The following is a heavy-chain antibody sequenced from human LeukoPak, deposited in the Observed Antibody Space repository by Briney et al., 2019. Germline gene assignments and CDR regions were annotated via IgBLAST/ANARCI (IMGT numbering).Heavy chain of an antibody. V-gene: IGHV4-39*07. J-gene: IGHJ4*02. CDR2: IYYSGST. D-gene: IGHD6-19*01. Sequence: SETLSLTCTASGGSISSSSYYWGWIRQPPGKGLEWIGSIYYSGSTYYNPSLKSRVTISVDTSKNQFSLKLSSVTAADTAVYYCARRSIAVAGFDYWGQGTLVTVSS. CDR3: ARRSIAVAGFDY. CDR1: GGSISSSSYY.